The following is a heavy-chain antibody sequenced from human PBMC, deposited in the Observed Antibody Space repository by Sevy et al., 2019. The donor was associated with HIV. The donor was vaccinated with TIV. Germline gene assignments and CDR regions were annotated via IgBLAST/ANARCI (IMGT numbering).Heavy chain of an antibody. V-gene: IGHV3-30-3*01. D-gene: IGHD6-13*01. J-gene: IGHJ4*01. CDR3: ARDGGYSIKWYPLY. CDR1: GFAFSSHA. Sequence: GGSLRLSCAASGFAFSSHAMHWVRQAPGKGLEWVAVISYEGTETFYAASVEGRFTISRDNSKSMLSQQINSLRPEDTAVYYCARDGGYSIKWYPLYWGHGTLVTVSS. CDR2: ISYEGTET.